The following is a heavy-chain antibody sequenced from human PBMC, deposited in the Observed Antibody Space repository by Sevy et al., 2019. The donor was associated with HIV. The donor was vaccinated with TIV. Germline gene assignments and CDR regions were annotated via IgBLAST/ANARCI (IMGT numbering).Heavy chain of an antibody. D-gene: IGHD3-22*01. V-gene: IGHV3-15*01. CDR1: GFTSNNAW. CDR3: ATAPGYYDSAPFDY. CDR2: IKSKIDGETT. Sequence: GGYLRLSCAVSGFTSNNAWMNWVRQAPGTGLQWVGLIKSKIDGETTDYAAPVKGRFTISRDDSKNTLFLQMNSLKIEDTAVIYCATAPGYYDSAPFDYWGPGTLVTVSS. J-gene: IGHJ4*02.